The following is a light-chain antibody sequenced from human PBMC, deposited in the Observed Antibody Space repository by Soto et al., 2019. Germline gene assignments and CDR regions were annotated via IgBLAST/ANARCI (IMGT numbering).Light chain of an antibody. CDR1: SGSIASNY. V-gene: IGLV6-57*04. J-gene: IGLJ2*01. CDR2: EDN. CDR3: QSYHSGNVV. Sequence: NFMLTQPHSVSESPGKTVTISCTRSSGSIASNYVQWYQQRPGSAPTPMIYEDNERPSGVPDRFSGSIDSSSNSASLTISGLKTDDEADYYCQSYHSGNVVFGGGTKVTVL.